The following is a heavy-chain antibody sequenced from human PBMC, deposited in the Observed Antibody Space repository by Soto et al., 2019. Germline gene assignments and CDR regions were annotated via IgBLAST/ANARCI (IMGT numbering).Heavy chain of an antibody. Sequence: GGSLRLSCSASGFTFSSYWMSWVRQAPGKGLEWVANIKQDGSEKYYVDSVKGRFTISRDNAKNSLYLQMNSLRAEDTAVYYCARDPAADAFDIWGQGTMVTVSS. CDR3: ARDPAADAFDI. J-gene: IGHJ3*02. CDR2: IKQDGSEK. CDR1: GFTFSSYW. V-gene: IGHV3-7*03.